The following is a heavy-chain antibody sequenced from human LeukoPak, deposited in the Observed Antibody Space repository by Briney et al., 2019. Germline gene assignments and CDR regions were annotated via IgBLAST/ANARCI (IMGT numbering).Heavy chain of an antibody. D-gene: IGHD3-10*01. CDR3: ARNPWYGELEKIDY. CDR1: GYTFTSYG. J-gene: IGHJ4*02. V-gene: IGHV1-18*01. CDR2: ISAYNGNT. Sequence: ASVKVSCKASGYTFTSYGISWVRQAPGQGLEWMGWISAYNGNTNYAQKLQGRATMTTDTSTSTAYMELRSLRSDDTAVYYCARNPWYGELEKIDYWGQGTLVTVSS.